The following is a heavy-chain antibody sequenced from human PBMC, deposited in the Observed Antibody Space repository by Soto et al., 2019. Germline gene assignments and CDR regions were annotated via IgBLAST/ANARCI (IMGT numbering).Heavy chain of an antibody. J-gene: IGHJ4*02. D-gene: IGHD3-22*01. V-gene: IGHV1-2*02. CDR2: INPNSGNT. Sequence: ASVKVSCKASGYTFTGYYMHWVRQAPGQGLEWMGWINPNSGNTNYAQKFQGRVTMTRDTSMSTAYMELSSLRSEDTAVYYCAREGGSSGSWVSIDYWGQGTLVTVSS. CDR1: GYTFTGYY. CDR3: AREGGSSGSWVSIDY.